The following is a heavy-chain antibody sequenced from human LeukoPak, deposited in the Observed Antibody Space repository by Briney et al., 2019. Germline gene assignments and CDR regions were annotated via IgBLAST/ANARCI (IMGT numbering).Heavy chain of an antibody. J-gene: IGHJ4*02. CDR1: GFTFRSYG. D-gene: IGHD6-19*01. CDR2: ISGSGGST. CDR3: AKTSQYSSGWFDY. V-gene: IGHV3-23*01. Sequence: GGSLRLSCAGSGFTFRSYGMTWVRQAPGKGLEWVSTISGSGGSTYYVDSVKGRFTISRDNSRNTLDIEMNSLRPEDTAVYCCAKTSQYSSGWFDYWGQGTLVTVSS.